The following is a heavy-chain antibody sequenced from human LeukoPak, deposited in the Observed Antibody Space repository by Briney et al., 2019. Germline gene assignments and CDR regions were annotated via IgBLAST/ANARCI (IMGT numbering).Heavy chain of an antibody. V-gene: IGHV3-23*01. CDR3: ARLVGVSPLDY. D-gene: IGHD3-16*01. CDR1: GFTFSSYE. CDR2: ISGSPDNT. J-gene: IGHJ4*02. Sequence: GGSLRLSCAASGFTFSSYEMNWVRQAPGKGLEWVSEISGSPDNTYYADSVKGRFATSRDDSRNTLYLQMNSLRAEDTAVYYCARLVGVSPLDYWGQGTPVTVSS.